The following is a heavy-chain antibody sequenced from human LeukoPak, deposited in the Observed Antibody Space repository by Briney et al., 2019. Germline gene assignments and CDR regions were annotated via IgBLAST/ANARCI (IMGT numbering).Heavy chain of an antibody. D-gene: IGHD5-18*01. CDR1: GGSISSSSYY. CDR2: IYYSGST. V-gene: IGHV4-39*07. CDR3: ARRDDTAGSEY. J-gene: IGHJ4*02. Sequence: SETLSLTCTVSGGSISSSSYYWGWIRQPPGKGLEWIGSIYYSGSTYYNPSLKSRVTISVDTSKNQFSLKLSSVTAADTAVYYCARRDDTAGSEYWGQGTLVTVSS.